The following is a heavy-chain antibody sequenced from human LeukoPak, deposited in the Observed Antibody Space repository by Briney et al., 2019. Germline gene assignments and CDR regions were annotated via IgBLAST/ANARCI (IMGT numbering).Heavy chain of an antibody. CDR1: GYTFTSYG. Sequence: GASVKVSCKASGYTFTSYGISWVRQAPGQGLEWMGWISAYNGNTNYAQKLQGRVTMTTDTSTSTAYMELRSLRSDDTAVYYCARAPYYYDSSGYSPFDYWGLGTLVTVSP. V-gene: IGHV1-18*01. CDR3: ARAPYYYDSSGYSPFDY. CDR2: ISAYNGNT. D-gene: IGHD3-22*01. J-gene: IGHJ4*02.